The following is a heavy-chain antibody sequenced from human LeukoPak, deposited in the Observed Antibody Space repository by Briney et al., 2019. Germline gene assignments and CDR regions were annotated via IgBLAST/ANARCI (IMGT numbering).Heavy chain of an antibody. Sequence: SETLSLTCAVYGGSFSGYYWSWIRQPLGKGLEWIGEINHSGSTNYNPSLKSRVTISVDTSKNQFSLKLSSVTAADTAVYYCARWLVVPAAIRYFDYWGQGTLVTVSS. J-gene: IGHJ4*02. CDR3: ARWLVVPAAIRYFDY. CDR1: GGSFSGYY. V-gene: IGHV4-34*01. CDR2: INHSGST. D-gene: IGHD2-2*02.